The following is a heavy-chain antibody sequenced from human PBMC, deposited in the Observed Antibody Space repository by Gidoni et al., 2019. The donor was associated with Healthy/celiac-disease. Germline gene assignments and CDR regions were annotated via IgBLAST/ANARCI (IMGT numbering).Heavy chain of an antibody. D-gene: IGHD1-26*01. CDR2: ISAYNGNT. J-gene: IGHJ4*02. CDR1: GYTFTSYG. V-gene: IGHV1-18*01. Sequence: QVQLVQSGAEVKKPGASVKVSCKASGYTFTSYGISWVRQAPGQGLEWMGWISAYNGNTNYAQKLQGRVTMTTDTSTSTAYMELRSLRSDDTAVYYCARDLITLQWELLPTGNFDYWGQGTLVTVSS. CDR3: ARDLITLQWELLPTGNFDY.